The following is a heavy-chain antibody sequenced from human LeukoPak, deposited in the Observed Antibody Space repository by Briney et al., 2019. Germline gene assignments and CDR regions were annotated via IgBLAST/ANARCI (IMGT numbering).Heavy chain of an antibody. V-gene: IGHV3-23*01. Sequence: GGPLRLSCAASGFTFSSYAMSWVRQAPGKGLEWVSAISGSGGSTYYADSVKGRFTISRDNSKNTLYLQMNSLRAEDTAVYYCAKDSDIVVVVAATQFDYWGQGTLVTVSS. CDR3: AKDSDIVVVVAATQFDY. CDR1: GFTFSSYA. CDR2: ISGSGGST. D-gene: IGHD2-15*01. J-gene: IGHJ4*02.